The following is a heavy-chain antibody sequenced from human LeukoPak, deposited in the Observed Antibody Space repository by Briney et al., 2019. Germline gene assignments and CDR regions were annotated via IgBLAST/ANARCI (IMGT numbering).Heavy chain of an antibody. CDR3: ARRRYSGSSQHFDY. CDR2: IKQDGSEK. V-gene: IGHV3-7*01. J-gene: IGHJ4*02. D-gene: IGHD1-26*01. Sequence: GGSLSLSCAASGFTFSSYWMSWVRQAPGKGLEWVANIKQDGSEKYYVDSVKGRFTISRDNAKNSLYLQMNSLRAEDTAVYYCARRRYSGSSQHFDYWGQGTLVTVSS. CDR1: GFTFSSYW.